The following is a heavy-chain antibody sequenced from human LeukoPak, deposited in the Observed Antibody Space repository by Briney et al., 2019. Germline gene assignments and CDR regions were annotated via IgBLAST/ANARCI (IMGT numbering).Heavy chain of an antibody. CDR3: ARGLPGGQLSRYDY. CDR2: IYQSGKT. V-gene: IGHV4-38-2*02. Sequence: PSETLSLTCSVSGYSISSGYYWGWIRQPPGKGLEWMGIIYQSGKTYCNPSLESRVTISVDTSKNQFSLNMNSMTAADTAMYYCARGLPGGQLSRYDYWGQGTLVTVSS. CDR1: GYSISSGYY. J-gene: IGHJ4*02. D-gene: IGHD6-13*01.